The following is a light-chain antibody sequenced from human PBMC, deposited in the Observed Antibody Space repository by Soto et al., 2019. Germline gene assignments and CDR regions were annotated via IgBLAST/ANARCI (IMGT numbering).Light chain of an antibody. J-gene: IGKJ1*01. CDR3: QQYYSYPQT. V-gene: IGKV1-8*01. CDR2: SAS. Sequence: AIRMTQSPSSFSASTGDRVTITCRASQGISSYLAWYQQKPGKAPNLLIYSASTLRSGVPSRFSGSGSGTDFTLNINYLQSEDFATYYCQQYYSYPQTFGQGTKVEIK. CDR1: QGISSY.